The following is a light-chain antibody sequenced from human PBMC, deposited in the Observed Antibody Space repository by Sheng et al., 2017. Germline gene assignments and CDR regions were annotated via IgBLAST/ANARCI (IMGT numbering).Light chain of an antibody. Sequence: EFVLTQSPGTLSLSPGERATLSCRASQIVSSSYLAWFQQKPGQAPRLLIYDASSRATGIPDRFSGSGSGTDFTLIISRLEPEDFAVYYCQQYDSSPPQWTFGQGTRVEVK. J-gene: IGKJ1*01. CDR3: QQYDSSPPQWT. V-gene: IGKV3-20*01. CDR2: DAS. CDR1: QIVSSSY.